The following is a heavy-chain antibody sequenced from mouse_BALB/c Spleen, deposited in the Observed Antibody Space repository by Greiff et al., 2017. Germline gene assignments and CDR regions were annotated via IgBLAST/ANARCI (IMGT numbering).Heavy chain of an antibody. CDR2: INPSTGYT. D-gene: IGHD2-4*01. CDR1: GYTFTSYW. J-gene: IGHJ2*01. V-gene: IGHV1-7*01. Sequence: VQLQQSGAELAKPGASVKMSCKASGYTFTSYWMHWVKQRPGQGLEWIGYINPSTGYTEYNQKFKDKATLTADKSSSTAYMQLSSLTSEDSAVYYCASPSMITTEYYFDYWGQGTTLTVSS. CDR3: ASPSMITTEYYFDY.